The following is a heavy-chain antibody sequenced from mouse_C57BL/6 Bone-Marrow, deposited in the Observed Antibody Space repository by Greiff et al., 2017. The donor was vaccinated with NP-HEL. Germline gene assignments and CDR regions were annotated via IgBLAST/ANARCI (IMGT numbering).Heavy chain of an antibody. CDR1: GYAFSSSW. V-gene: IGHV1-82*01. J-gene: IGHJ4*01. CDR2: IYPGDGDT. D-gene: IGHD4-1*01. CDR3: AGTGPYYAMDY. Sequence: VQRVESGPELVKPGASVKISCKASGYAFSSSWMNWVKQRPGKGLEWIGRIYPGDGDTNYNGKFKGKATLTADKSSSTAYMQLSSLTSEDSAVYFCAGTGPYYAMDYWGQGTSVTVSS.